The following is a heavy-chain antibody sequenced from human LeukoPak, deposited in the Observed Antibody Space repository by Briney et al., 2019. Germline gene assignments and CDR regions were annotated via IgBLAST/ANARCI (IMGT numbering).Heavy chain of an antibody. CDR1: GFTFSSYW. J-gene: IGHJ4*02. D-gene: IGHD6-25*01. CDR2: ISSDGSRT. Sequence: GGSLRLSCAASGFTFSSYWMHWVRQAPGKGLVWVSRISSDGSRTTYAGTVKGRFTVSRDNAKDTLYLQMNSLTVEDTAMYYCIRGTGYLLFDSWGQGTLVTVSS. CDR3: IRGTGYLLFDS. V-gene: IGHV3-74*01.